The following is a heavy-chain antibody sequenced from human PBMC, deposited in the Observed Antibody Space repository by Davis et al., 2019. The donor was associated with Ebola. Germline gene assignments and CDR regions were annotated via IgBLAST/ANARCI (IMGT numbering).Heavy chain of an antibody. CDR3: ARGDWNYPYYYYGMDV. D-gene: IGHD1-7*01. V-gene: IGHV4-59*01. Sequence: SETLSLTCTVSGASISSYYWTWIRQPPGKGLEWIGYIYYSGSTNYNPSLKSRVTISVDTSKNQFSLKLSSVTAADTAVYYCARGDWNYPYYYYGMDVWGQGTTVTVSS. J-gene: IGHJ6*02. CDR2: IYYSGST. CDR1: GASISSYY.